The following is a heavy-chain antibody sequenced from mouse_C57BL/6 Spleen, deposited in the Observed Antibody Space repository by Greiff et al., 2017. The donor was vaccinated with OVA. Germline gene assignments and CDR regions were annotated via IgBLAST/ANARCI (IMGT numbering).Heavy chain of an antibody. CDR1: GFTFSSYG. J-gene: IGHJ4*01. D-gene: IGHD2-2*01. V-gene: IGHV5-6*01. CDR2: ISSGGSYT. Sequence: EVHLVESGGDLVKPGGSLKLSCAASGFTFSSYGMSWVRQTPDKRLEWVATISSGGSYTYYPDSVKGRFTISRDTAKNTLYLQMSSLKSEDTAMYYWAGVTTGYYAMDYWGQGTSVTVSS. CDR3: AGVTTGYYAMDY.